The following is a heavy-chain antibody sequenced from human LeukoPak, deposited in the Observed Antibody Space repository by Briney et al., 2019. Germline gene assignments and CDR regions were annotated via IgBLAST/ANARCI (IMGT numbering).Heavy chain of an antibody. V-gene: IGHV1-2*02. CDR2: INPNSGDT. CDR1: GYTLTDYY. J-gene: IGHJ4*02. D-gene: IGHD1/OR15-1a*01. CDR3: AREEQYNNFFDY. Sequence: GASVKVSCKASGYTLTDYYIHWVRQAPGQGLERMGWINPNSGDTTYAQKFQGRLTMTRDTSISSAYMDLSRLNSDDTAVYFCAREEQYNNFFDYWGQGTLVTVSS.